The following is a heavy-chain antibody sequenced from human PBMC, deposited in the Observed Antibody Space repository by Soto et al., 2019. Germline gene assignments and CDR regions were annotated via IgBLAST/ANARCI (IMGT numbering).Heavy chain of an antibody. V-gene: IGHV4-39*01. CDR1: GGSISSSSYY. Sequence: PSETLSLTCTVSGGSISSSSYYWGWIRQPPGKGLEWIGSIYYSGSTYYNPSLKSRVTISVDTSKNQFSLKLSSVTAADTAVYYCARPRTPYDSSGYYFDYWGQGTLVTVSS. D-gene: IGHD3-22*01. CDR3: ARPRTPYDSSGYYFDY. CDR2: IYYSGST. J-gene: IGHJ4*02.